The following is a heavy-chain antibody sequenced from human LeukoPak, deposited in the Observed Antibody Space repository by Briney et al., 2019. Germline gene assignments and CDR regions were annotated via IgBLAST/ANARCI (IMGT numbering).Heavy chain of an antibody. Sequence: SETLSLTCAVYGGSFSGYYWSWIRQPPGKGLEWIGEINHSGSTNYNPSLKSRVTISVDTSKNQFSLKLGSVTAADTAVYYCARGGVRGAFDYWGQGTLVTVSS. D-gene: IGHD3-10*01. CDR1: GGSFSGYY. J-gene: IGHJ4*02. V-gene: IGHV4-34*01. CDR3: ARGGVRGAFDY. CDR2: INHSGST.